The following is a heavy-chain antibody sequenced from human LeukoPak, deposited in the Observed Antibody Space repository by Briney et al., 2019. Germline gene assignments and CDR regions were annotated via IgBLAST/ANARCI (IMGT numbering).Heavy chain of an antibody. CDR3: AREGTGTTRGHWFDP. CDR2: IIPILGIA. CDR1: GGTFSSYA. J-gene: IGHJ5*02. V-gene: IGHV1-69*04. D-gene: IGHD1-14*01. Sequence: ASVKVSCKASGGTFSSYAISWVRQAPGQGLEWMGRIIPILGIANYAQKFQGRVTITADKSTSTAYMELRSLRSDDTAVYYCAREGTGTTRGHWFDPWGQGTLVTVSS.